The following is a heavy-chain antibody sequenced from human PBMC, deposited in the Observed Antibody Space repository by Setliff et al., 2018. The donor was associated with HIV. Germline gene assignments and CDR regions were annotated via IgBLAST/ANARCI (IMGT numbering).Heavy chain of an antibody. V-gene: IGHV1-46*01. Sequence: RASVKVSCKASGYTFTSYYVHFVRQAPGQGPEWMGIINPNGGSTNYAQKFEGRVAMTADTSTNNVHMYLSSLRSEDTAIYYCARGGPGSSFGYDWFDPWGQGTPVTV. CDR3: ARGGPGSSFGYDWFDP. J-gene: IGHJ5*02. CDR2: INPNGGST. D-gene: IGHD5-18*01. CDR1: GYTFTSYY.